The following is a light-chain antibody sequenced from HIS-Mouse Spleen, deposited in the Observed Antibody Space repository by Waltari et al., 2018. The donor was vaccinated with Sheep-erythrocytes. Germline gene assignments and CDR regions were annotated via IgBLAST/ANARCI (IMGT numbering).Light chain of an antibody. Sequence: QSALTQPASVSGSPGQSITISCTGTSSDVGGYNYVSWYQQHPGKAPKLGIYEVSNRPSGVSNRFSRSKSGNTASLTISGLQAEDEADYYCSSYTSSSTWVFGGGTKLTVL. J-gene: IGLJ3*02. CDR1: SSDVGGYNY. CDR3: SSYTSSSTWV. V-gene: IGLV2-14*01. CDR2: EVS.